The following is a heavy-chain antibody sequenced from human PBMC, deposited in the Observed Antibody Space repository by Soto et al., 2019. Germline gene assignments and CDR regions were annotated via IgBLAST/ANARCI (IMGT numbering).Heavy chain of an antibody. V-gene: IGHV2-5*02. CDR3: AHSIAARQGTYYFDY. CDR2: IYWDDDK. CDR1: GFSLSTSGVG. Sequence: QITLKESGPTLVKPTQTLTLTCTFSGFSLSTSGVGVGWIRQPPGKALEWLALIYWDDDKRYSPSLRSRLTVXXDXYXXQVVLRMTNVDPVDTATYYCAHSIAARQGTYYFDYWGQGTLVTVSS. D-gene: IGHD6-6*01. J-gene: IGHJ4*02.